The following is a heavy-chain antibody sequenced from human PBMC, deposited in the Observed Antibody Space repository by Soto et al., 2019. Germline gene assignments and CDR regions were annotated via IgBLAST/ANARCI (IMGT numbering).Heavy chain of an antibody. CDR1: GGSISSGDYY. CDR2: IYYSGST. V-gene: IGHV4-30-4*01. CDR3: ASRKSSPYFDY. D-gene: IGHD3-10*01. Sequence: QVQLQESGPGLVKPSQTLSLTCTVSGGSISSGDYYWSWIRQPPGKGLEWIGSIYYSGSTHYNASRKSRVTISVDTSKNQFSLKLSSVTAADTAVYYCASRKSSPYFDYWGQGTLVTVAS. J-gene: IGHJ4*02.